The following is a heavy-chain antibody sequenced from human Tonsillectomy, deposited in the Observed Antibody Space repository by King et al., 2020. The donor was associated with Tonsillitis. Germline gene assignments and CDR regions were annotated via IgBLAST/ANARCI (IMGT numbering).Heavy chain of an antibody. CDR1: GFTFSSYA. CDR3: AKGGVVGGALYFYYYMDV. D-gene: IGHD1-26*01. J-gene: IGHJ6*03. Sequence: VQLVESGGGLVQPGGSLRLSCAASGFTFSSYAMSWVRQAPGKGLEWVSAISGSGGSTYYADSVKGRFTISRDNSKNTLYLQMNSLRAEDTAVYYCAKGGVVGGALYFYYYMDVWGKGTTVTVSS. V-gene: IGHV3-23*04. CDR2: ISGSGGST.